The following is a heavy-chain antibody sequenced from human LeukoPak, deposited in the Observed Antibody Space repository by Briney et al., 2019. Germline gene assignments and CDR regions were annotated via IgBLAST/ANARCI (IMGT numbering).Heavy chain of an antibody. J-gene: IGHJ4*02. CDR3: ADSVFGGPSS. V-gene: IGHV3-9*01. Sequence: SLRLSCAASGFAFDEYAMHWVRQAPGKGLEWVSGISRNSINIGYADSVKGRFTISRDNAKTSLYLQMNSLGTEDTALYYCADSVFGGPSSWGQGALVIVSS. D-gene: IGHD3-16*01. CDR2: ISRNSINI. CDR1: GFAFDEYA.